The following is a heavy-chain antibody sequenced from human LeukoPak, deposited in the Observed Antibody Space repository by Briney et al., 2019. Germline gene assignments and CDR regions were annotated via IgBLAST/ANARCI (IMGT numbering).Heavy chain of an antibody. J-gene: IGHJ3*02. CDR2: INSDGSST. Sequence: GGSLRLSCAASGFNFTTYWLHWVRQAPGKGLVWVSRINSDGSSTHNAGAVKGRFTISRDSAKNTLYLQMNSLRAEDTAVYYCARAETQIHAFDIWGRGTMVTVSS. CDR3: ARAETQIHAFDI. D-gene: IGHD5-24*01. V-gene: IGHV3-74*01. CDR1: GFNFTTYW.